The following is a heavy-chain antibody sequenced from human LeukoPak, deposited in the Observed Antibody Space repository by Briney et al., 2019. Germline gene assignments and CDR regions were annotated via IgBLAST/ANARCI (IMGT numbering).Heavy chain of an antibody. CDR1: GYTFTGYY. CDR2: INPNSGGT. V-gene: IGHV1-2*02. J-gene: IGHJ4*02. CDR3: ARGYALWFGELFSFDY. D-gene: IGHD3-10*01. Sequence: ASVKVSCKASGYTFTGYYMHWVRQAPGQGLEWMGWINPNSGGTNYAQKFQGRVTMTRDTSIGTAYMELSRLRSDDTAVYYCARGYALWFGELFSFDYWGQGTLVTVSS.